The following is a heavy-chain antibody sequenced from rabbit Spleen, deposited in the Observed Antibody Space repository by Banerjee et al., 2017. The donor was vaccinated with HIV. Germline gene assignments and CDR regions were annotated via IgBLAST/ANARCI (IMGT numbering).Heavy chain of an antibody. Sequence: EESGGDLVKPGASLTLTCTASGVSFSSSSYMCWVRQAPGKGLEWIACIDAGSSGFTYFATWAKGRFTCSKTSSTTVTLQMTRLTAADTATYFCARDSGSSFSSYGMDLWGPGTLVTVS. CDR2: IDAGSSGFT. V-gene: IGHV1S40*01. J-gene: IGHJ6*01. CDR3: ARDSGSSFSSYGMDL. D-gene: IGHD8-1*01. CDR1: GVSFSSSSY.